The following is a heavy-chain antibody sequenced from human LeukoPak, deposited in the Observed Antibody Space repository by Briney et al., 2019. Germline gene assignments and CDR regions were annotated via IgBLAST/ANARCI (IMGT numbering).Heavy chain of an antibody. CDR1: GGTFSSYA. J-gene: IGHJ5*02. CDR3: ARGHYYDSSGYLLSP. D-gene: IGHD3-22*01. CDR2: ISYDGSNK. Sequence: SCKASGGTFSSYAMHWVRQAPGKGLEWVAVISYDGSNKYYADSVKGRFTISRDNSKNTLYLQMNSLRAEDTAVYYCARGHYYDSSGYLLSPWGRGTLVTVSS. V-gene: IGHV3-30-3*01.